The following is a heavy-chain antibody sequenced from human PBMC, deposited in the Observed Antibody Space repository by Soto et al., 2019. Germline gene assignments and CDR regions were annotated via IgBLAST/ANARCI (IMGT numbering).Heavy chain of an antibody. CDR3: ARAMTSVGAAAKGDF. D-gene: IGHD1-26*01. CDR1: GFTFNTHW. Sequence: EVQLVESGGGLILPGGSLRLSCAASGFTFNTHWMHWVRQAPGKGLVWVSRINSDGSITDYADSVKGRFSISRDNPRNTLYLQMNSLSPEDTAVYCCARAMTSVGAAAKGDFWGQGTLVTVSS. J-gene: IGHJ4*02. CDR2: INSDGSIT. V-gene: IGHV3-74*01.